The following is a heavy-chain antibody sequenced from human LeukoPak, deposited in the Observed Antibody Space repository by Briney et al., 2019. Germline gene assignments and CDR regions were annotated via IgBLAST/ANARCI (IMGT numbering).Heavy chain of an antibody. Sequence: TSVKVSCKASGGTFSSYAISWVRQAPGQGLEWMGWISAYNGNTNYAQKLQGRVTMTTDTSTSTAYMELRSLRSDDTAVYYCARPETSSGYSLQAFDIWGQGTMVTVSS. D-gene: IGHD3-22*01. CDR3: ARPETSSGYSLQAFDI. CDR2: ISAYNGNT. J-gene: IGHJ3*02. CDR1: GGTFSSYA. V-gene: IGHV1-18*01.